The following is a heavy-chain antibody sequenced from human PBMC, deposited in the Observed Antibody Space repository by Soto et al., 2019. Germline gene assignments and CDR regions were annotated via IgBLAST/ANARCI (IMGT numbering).Heavy chain of an antibody. V-gene: IGHV3-48*02. D-gene: IGHD6-6*01. Sequence: EVQLVESGGDLVQPGGSLRLSCAASGFTFSTYGMNWVRQAPGKGLEWVSYISSGSSTIYYADSVKGRLTISRDNAKNSLYLQMHSLSDEDMAVYYCARDSASYSSSSGSYWYFDLWGRGTLVTVSS. CDR3: ARDSASYSSSSGSYWYFDL. CDR1: GFTFSTYG. CDR2: ISSGSSTI. J-gene: IGHJ2*01.